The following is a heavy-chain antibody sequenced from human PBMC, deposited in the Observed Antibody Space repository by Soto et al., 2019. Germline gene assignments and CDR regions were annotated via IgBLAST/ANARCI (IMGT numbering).Heavy chain of an antibody. D-gene: IGHD2-2*01. CDR1: GYTFTTFW. J-gene: IGHJ5*02. Sequence: PGESLKISCTGFGYTFTTFWISWVRQMPGRGLEWMGRIDPRDSYTNYSPSFQGHVTISVDKSISTAYLQWGSLKASATAMYYCARLYCSSSTCDSWFDPWGQGTLVTVSS. V-gene: IGHV5-10-1*01. CDR3: ARLYCSSSTCDSWFDP. CDR2: IDPRDSYT.